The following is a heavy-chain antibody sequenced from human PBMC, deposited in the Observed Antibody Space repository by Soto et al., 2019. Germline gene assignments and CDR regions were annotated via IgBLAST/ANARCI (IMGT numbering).Heavy chain of an antibody. Sequence: EMQLVESGGGLVQPGGSLILSCAASGFTFSDHYMDCVRQAPGKGLEWVGRIRNKANSYATEYAASVKGSFTISRDDSKTSLYLQMNSLRTEDTAVYYCARVPLVAGAAALRGWFGPWGQGTLVTVSS. CDR1: GFTFSDHY. V-gene: IGHV3-72*01. D-gene: IGHD2-2*01. J-gene: IGHJ5*02. CDR3: ARVPLVAGAAALRGWFGP. CDR2: IRNKANSYAT.